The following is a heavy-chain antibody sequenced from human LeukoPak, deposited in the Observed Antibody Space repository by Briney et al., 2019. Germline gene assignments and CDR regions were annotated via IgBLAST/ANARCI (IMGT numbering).Heavy chain of an antibody. CDR3: ARGSHDSSGYYRDDDAFDI. J-gene: IGHJ3*02. CDR1: GGSISTSAYY. V-gene: IGHV4-39*01. CDR2: IYYSGNT. D-gene: IGHD3-22*01. Sequence: SETLFLTCIVSGGSISTSAYYWGWIRQPPGEGLQWIGSIYYSGNTYYNSSLKSRVTISVDTSTSQFSLRLSSVTAADTAVYYCARGSHDSSGYYRDDDAFDIWGQGTMVTVSS.